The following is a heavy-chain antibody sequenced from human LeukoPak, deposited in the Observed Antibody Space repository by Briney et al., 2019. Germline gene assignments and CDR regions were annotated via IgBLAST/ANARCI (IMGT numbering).Heavy chain of an antibody. V-gene: IGHV1-2*02. Sequence: ASVKVSCKASGYTFTGYYMHWVRQAPGQGLEWMGWINPNSGGTNYAQKFQGRVTMTRDTSISTAYMELSRLRSDDTAVYYCARDLVVAPAAMAQNYYYYYMDVWGKGTTVTVSS. CDR1: GYTFTGYY. CDR2: INPNSGGT. CDR3: ARDLVVAPAAMAQNYYYYYMDV. J-gene: IGHJ6*03. D-gene: IGHD2-2*01.